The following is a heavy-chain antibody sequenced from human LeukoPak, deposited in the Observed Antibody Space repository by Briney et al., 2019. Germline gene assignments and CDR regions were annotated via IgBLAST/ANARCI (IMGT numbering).Heavy chain of an antibody. D-gene: IGHD2-15*01. CDR3: AKSGLNRFDY. Sequence: WGSLRLSCVASGFTFSSYAMSWVRQVPGQGLEWVSGISGRDGSTYYADSVRGRFTISRDNSKNTLYLQMNSLRAEDTAIYYCAKSGLNRFDYWGQGTLVTVSS. CDR2: ISGRDGST. CDR1: GFTFSSYA. V-gene: IGHV3-23*01. J-gene: IGHJ4*02.